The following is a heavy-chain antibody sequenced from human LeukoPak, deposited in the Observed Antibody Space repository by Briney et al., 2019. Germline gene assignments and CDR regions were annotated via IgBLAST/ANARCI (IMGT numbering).Heavy chain of an antibody. CDR3: ASDRFYSSSSWGFDY. V-gene: IGHV1-18*01. Sequence: GASVKVSCKASGYTFTSYGISWVRQAPGQGLEWMGWISAYNGNRHYAQKLQGRVTMTTDTSTSTAYMELSSLRSEDTAVYYCASDRFYSSSSWGFDYWGQGALVTVSS. D-gene: IGHD6-6*01. CDR1: GYTFTSYG. CDR2: ISAYNGNR. J-gene: IGHJ4*02.